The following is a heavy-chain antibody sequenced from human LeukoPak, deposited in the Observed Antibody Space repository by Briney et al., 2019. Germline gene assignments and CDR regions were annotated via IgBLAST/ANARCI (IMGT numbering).Heavy chain of an antibody. J-gene: IGHJ6*03. V-gene: IGHV4-34*01. CDR1: GGSFSGYY. D-gene: IGHD2-2*02. Sequence: SETLSLTCAVYGGSFSGYYWSWIRHPPGKGLEWFGEINHSGSTNYNPSLKSRVTISVDASKNQFSLKLSSVTAADTAVYYCARGRSRYCSSTSCYTEDYYYYYMDVWGKGTTVTVSS. CDR3: ARGRSRYCSSTSCYTEDYYYYYMDV. CDR2: INHSGST.